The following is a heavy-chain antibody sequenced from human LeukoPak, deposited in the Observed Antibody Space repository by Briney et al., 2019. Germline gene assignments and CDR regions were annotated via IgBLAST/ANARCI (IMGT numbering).Heavy chain of an antibody. CDR1: GYTFTGYY. D-gene: IGHD5-12*01. V-gene: IGHV1-2*02. CDR3: ATSSELVARPDYYMDV. Sequence: ASVKVSCMASGYTFTGYYMHWVRQAPGQGLEWMGWINPNSGGTNYAQKFQGRVTMTRDTSISTAYMELSSLRSEDTAVYYCATSSELVARPDYYMDVWGKGTTVTVSS. J-gene: IGHJ6*03. CDR2: INPNSGGT.